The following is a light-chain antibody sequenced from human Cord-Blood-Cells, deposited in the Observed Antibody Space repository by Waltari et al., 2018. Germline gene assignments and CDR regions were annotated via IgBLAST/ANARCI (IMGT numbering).Light chain of an antibody. CDR3: QQYYSTPPT. Sequence: DIVMTQSPDYLAVSLGERATINCKSRQSVLYSSNNKNYLAWYQQKPGQPPKLLIYWASTRESGVPDRFSGSGSGTDFTLTISSLQAEDVAVYYCQQYYSTPPTFGGGTKVEIK. CDR2: WAS. J-gene: IGKJ4*01. CDR1: QSVLYSSNNKNY. V-gene: IGKV4-1*01.